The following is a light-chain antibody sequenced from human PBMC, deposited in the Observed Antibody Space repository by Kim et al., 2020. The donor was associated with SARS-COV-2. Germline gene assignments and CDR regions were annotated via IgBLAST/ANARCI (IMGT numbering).Light chain of an antibody. CDR2: GKN. Sequence: SSELTQDPAVSVALGQTVRITCQGDSLRSYYASWYQQKPGQAPVLVIYGKNNGPSGIPDRFSGSSSGNTASLTITGAQAEDEADYYCNSRDSSGNHVVFGGGTQLTVL. CDR1: SLRSYY. J-gene: IGLJ2*01. CDR3: NSRDSSGNHVV. V-gene: IGLV3-19*01.